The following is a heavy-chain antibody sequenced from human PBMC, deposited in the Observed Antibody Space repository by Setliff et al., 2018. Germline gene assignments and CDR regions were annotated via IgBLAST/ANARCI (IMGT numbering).Heavy chain of an antibody. Sequence: ASVKVSCKASGYTFTSYSMHWVRQAPGQSLEWMGWINAGNGNTKYSQKFQGRVTITRDTSASTAYMELSSLRSEDTAVYFCAGVLRDYYGSGSYYNWFDPWGRGTLVTVS. CDR1: GYTFTSYS. CDR2: INAGNGNT. V-gene: IGHV1-3*01. CDR3: AGVLRDYYGSGSYYNWFDP. J-gene: IGHJ5*02. D-gene: IGHD3-10*01.